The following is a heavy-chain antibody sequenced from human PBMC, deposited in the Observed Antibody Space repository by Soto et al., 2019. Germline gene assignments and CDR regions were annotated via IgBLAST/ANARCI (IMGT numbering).Heavy chain of an antibody. V-gene: IGHV4-39*01. J-gene: IGHJ4*02. CDR2: VYFVGNS. CDR3: VCFCANDVNGVKRGCIDF. CDR1: GDSISSASYF. Sequence: QVQLQESGPGLVKPSETLSLTCTVSGDSISSASYFWGWIRQPPGKGLEWIGSVYFVGNSYYNPSLENRVGITVNVSKNQCSLRLSLMTAADTGVDYCVCFCANDVNGVKRGCIDFWGQGTLVTVSS. D-gene: IGHD1-1*01.